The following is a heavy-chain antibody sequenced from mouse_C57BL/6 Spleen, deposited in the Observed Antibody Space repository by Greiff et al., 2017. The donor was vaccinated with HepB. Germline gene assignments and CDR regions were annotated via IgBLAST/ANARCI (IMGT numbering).Heavy chain of an antibody. Sequence: EVQLQESGPELVKPGASVKMSCKASGYTFTDYNMHWVKQSHGKSLEWIGYINPNNGGTSYNQKFKGKATLTVNKSSSTAYMELRSLTSEDSAVYYCARSGLRYQAWFAYWGQGTLVTVS. D-gene: IGHD1-1*01. V-gene: IGHV1-22*01. J-gene: IGHJ3*01. CDR2: INPNNGGT. CDR1: GYTFTDYN. CDR3: ARSGLRYQAWFAY.